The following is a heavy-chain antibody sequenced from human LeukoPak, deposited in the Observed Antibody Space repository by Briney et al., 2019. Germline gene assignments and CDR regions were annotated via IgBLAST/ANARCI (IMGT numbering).Heavy chain of an antibody. Sequence: PSETLSLTCTVSGGSISSYYWSWIRQPPGKGLEWIGYIYYSGSTNYNPSLKSRVTISVDTSKNQFSLKLSSVTAADTAVYYCARGRIPMELDAFDIWGQGTMVTVSS. V-gene: IGHV4-59*08. CDR2: IYYSGST. D-gene: IGHD3-10*01. CDR1: GGSISSYY. J-gene: IGHJ3*02. CDR3: ARGRIPMELDAFDI.